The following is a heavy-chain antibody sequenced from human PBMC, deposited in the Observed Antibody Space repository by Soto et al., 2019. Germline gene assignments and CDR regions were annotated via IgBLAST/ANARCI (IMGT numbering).Heavy chain of an antibody. J-gene: IGHJ4*02. V-gene: IGHV3-33*01. CDR1: GFTFSSYG. D-gene: IGHD3-16*01. CDR2: IWYDGSNK. CDR3: ARDDVTTFVFDY. Sequence: GGSLRLSCAASGFTFSSYGMHWVHQAPGKGLEWVAVIWYDGSNKYYADSVKGRFTISRDNSKNTLYLQMNSLRAEDTAVYYCARDDVTTFVFDYWGQGTLVTVSS.